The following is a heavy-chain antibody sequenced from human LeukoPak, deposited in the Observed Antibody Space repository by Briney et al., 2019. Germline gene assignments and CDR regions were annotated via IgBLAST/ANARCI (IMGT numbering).Heavy chain of an antibody. CDR2: IYHSGRT. J-gene: IGHJ4*02. Sequence: GTIYHSGRTYYNPSLKRRVTISVDKSKNQFSLKLSSVTAADAAVYYCARAAAAAGGQYFDYWGQGTLVAVSS. CDR3: ARAAAAAGGQYFDY. D-gene: IGHD6-13*01. V-gene: IGHV4-38-2*02.